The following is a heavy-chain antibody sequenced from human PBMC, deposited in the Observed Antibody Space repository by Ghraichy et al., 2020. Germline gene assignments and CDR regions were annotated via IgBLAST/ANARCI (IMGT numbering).Heavy chain of an antibody. J-gene: IGHJ6*02. CDR1: GFTLSDYY. V-gene: IGHV3-72*01. Sequence: GGSLRLSCAVSGFTLSDYYMDWVRQAPGKRLEWVGRSRNKANRYTTEYAASVKGRFTISRDDSENSLYLQMNGLKTEDTAVYFCTRGHNGLDVWGQGTTVTVSS. CDR2: SRNKANRYTT. CDR3: TRGHNGLDV.